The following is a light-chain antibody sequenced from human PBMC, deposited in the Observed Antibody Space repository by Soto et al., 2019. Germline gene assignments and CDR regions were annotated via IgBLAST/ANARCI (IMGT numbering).Light chain of an antibody. V-gene: IGLV2-8*01. CDR1: SSDVGGYNY. J-gene: IGLJ1*01. Sequence: QSALTRPPSASGSPGQSVTISCTGTSSDVGGYNYVSWYQQHPGKAPKLMIYEVSNRPSGVPDRFSGSKSGNSASLTVSGLQAEDEADYYCSSYAGSNNLVFGTGTKLTVL. CDR3: SSYAGSNNLV. CDR2: EVS.